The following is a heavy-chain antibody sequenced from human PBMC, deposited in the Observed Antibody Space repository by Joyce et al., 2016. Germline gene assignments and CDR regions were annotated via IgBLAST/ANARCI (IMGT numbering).Heavy chain of an antibody. Sequence: EVQLVQSGGEVKKPGESLKISCKGVGYSFTSYWLGWVRQMPGKGLELMGIINQEDSDTRYSPSFQGQVTISVDRSIKTAHLRWGSLRASDTAIYYCARSAVRGTLSPFFDYWGQGSLVTVSS. D-gene: IGHD3-16*01. J-gene: IGHJ4*02. CDR2: INQEDSDT. CDR3: ARSAVRGTLSPFFDY. CDR1: GYSFTSYW. V-gene: IGHV5-51*01.